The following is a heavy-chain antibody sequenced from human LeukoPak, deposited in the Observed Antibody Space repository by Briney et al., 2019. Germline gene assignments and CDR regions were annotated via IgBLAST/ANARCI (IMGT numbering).Heavy chain of an antibody. CDR3: AKDGHRYYYDSSGYYPAGD. Sequence: GGSLRLSCAASGFTFSSYWMSWVRQAPGKGLEWVAFIRYDGSNKYYADSVKGRFTISRDNSKNTLYLQMNSLRAEDTAVYYCAKDGHRYYYDSSGYYPAGDWGQGTLVTVSS. D-gene: IGHD3-22*01. J-gene: IGHJ4*02. CDR2: IRYDGSNK. CDR1: GFTFSSYW. V-gene: IGHV3-30*02.